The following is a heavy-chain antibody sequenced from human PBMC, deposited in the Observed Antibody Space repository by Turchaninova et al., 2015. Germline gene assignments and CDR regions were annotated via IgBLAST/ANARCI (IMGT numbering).Heavy chain of an antibody. J-gene: IGHJ4*02. CDR1: GDSLTSSGYY. Sequence: QLQLQESGPGLVKPSDTLSLTCTVSGDSLTSSGYYWAWVRQPPGKGLEWIGSVYHSGSSYYNPPLQSRVTVSVDTSKSQFSLKLVSVTAADTALYYCARFAVSYYFESWGQGTLVTVSS. V-gene: IGHV4-39*01. CDR2: VYHSGSS. CDR3: ARFAVSYYFES.